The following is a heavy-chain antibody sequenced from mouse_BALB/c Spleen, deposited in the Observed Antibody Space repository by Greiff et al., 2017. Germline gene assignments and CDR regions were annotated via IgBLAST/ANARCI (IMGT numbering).Heavy chain of an antibody. CDR2: INPYNDGT. V-gene: IGHV1-14*01. CDR3: ASGGYYDYDGAMDY. J-gene: IGHJ4*01. D-gene: IGHD2-4*01. CDR1: GYTFTSYV. Sequence: EVKLVESGPELVKPGASVKMSCKASGYTFTSYVMHWVKQKPGQGLEWIGYINPYNDGTKYNEKFKGKATLTSDKSSSTAYMELSSLTSEDSAVYYCASGGYYDYDGAMDYWGQGTSVTVSS.